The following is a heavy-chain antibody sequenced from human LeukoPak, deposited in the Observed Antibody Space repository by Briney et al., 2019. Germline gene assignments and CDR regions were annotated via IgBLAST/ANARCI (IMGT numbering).Heavy chain of an antibody. CDR2: ISGSGGST. J-gene: IGHJ4*02. V-gene: IGHV3-23*01. Sequence: GGSLRLSCAASGFTLSSYAMSWVRQAPGKGLEWVSAISGSGGSTYYADSVKGRFTISRDNSKNTLYLQMNSLRAEDTAVYYCAKDYYDSSGYYYWFDYWGQGTLVTVSS. D-gene: IGHD3-22*01. CDR3: AKDYYDSSGYYYWFDY. CDR1: GFTLSSYA.